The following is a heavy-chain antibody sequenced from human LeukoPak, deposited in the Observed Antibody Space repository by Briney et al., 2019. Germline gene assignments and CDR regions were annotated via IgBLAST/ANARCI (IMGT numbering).Heavy chain of an antibody. J-gene: IGHJ4*02. D-gene: IGHD2-15*01. Sequence: ASVKVSCKASGFTFAKYPLYWMRQAPGQGLEWMGWTNPKTGDTDFALKFQGRVTMTRDSSISTAYMELSRLRSDDTAVYYCAREGGGHCSGGRCYGVDNWGQGALVTVSS. CDR3: AREGGGHCSGGRCYGVDN. CDR2: TNPKTGDT. V-gene: IGHV1-2*02. CDR1: GFTFAKYP.